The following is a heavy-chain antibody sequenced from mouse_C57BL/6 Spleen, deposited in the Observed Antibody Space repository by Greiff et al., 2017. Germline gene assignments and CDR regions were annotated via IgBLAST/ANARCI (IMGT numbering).Heavy chain of an antibody. J-gene: IGHJ2*01. V-gene: IGHV1-80*01. Sequence: QVQLKESGAELVKPGASVKISCKASGYAFSSYWMNWVKQRPGKGLEWIGQIYPGDGDTNYNGKVKGKATLTADKSSSTAYMKLSSLTSEDSAVYFCARELFFDYWGQGTTLTVSS. CDR1: GYAFSSYW. CDR2: IYPGDGDT. CDR3: ARELFFDY.